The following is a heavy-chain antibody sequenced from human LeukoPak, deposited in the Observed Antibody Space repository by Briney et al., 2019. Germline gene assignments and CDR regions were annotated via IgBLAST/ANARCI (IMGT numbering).Heavy chain of an antibody. CDR1: GGSISSYY. J-gene: IGHJ5*02. Sequence: SETLSLTCTVSGGSISSYYWSWIRQPPGKGLEWIGYTYYSGSTNYNPSLKSRVTISVDTSKNQFSLKLSSVTAADTAVYYCARAAYSSSGEWFDPWGQGTLVTVSS. CDR2: TYYSGST. V-gene: IGHV4-59*12. CDR3: ARAAYSSSGEWFDP. D-gene: IGHD6-6*01.